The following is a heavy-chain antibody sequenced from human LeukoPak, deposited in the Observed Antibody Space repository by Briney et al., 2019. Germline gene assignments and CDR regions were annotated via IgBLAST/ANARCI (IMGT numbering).Heavy chain of an antibody. CDR1: GFTVSSNY. Sequence: GGSLRLSCAASGFTVSSNYMSWVRQAPGKGLEWVSVIYSGGSTYYADSVKGRFTISRDNSKNTLYLQMNSLRAEDTAVYYCATTATVTDYYYYHYMDVWGKGTTVTVSS. CDR3: ATTATVTDYYYYHYMDV. V-gene: IGHV3-66*01. D-gene: IGHD4-17*01. J-gene: IGHJ6*03. CDR2: IYSGGST.